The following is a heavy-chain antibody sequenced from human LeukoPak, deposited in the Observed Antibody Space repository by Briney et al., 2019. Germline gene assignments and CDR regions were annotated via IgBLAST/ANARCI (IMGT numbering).Heavy chain of an antibody. CDR1: GYTFTGYY. D-gene: IGHD3-22*01. V-gene: IGHV1-2*02. Sequence: ASVKVSCKASGYTFTGYYMHWVRQAPGQGLEWMGWINPNSGGTNYAQKFQGRVTMTRDTSISTAYMELSRLRTDDTAVYYYAPSLYYYDSTESGGAFDTWGQGTMVTVSS. J-gene: IGHJ3*02. CDR3: APSLYYYDSTESGGAFDT. CDR2: INPNSGGT.